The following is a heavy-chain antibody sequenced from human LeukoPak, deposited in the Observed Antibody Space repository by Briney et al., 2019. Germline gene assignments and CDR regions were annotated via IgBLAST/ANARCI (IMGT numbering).Heavy chain of an antibody. CDR3: ARARTYCGGSVYWYFDL. CDR1: GFTFSSYS. J-gene: IGHJ2*01. D-gene: IGHD4-23*01. CDR2: ISSSSSPI. Sequence: GGSLRLSCAASGFTFSSYSMNWVRQAPGKGLEWVSYISSSSSPIYYADSVKGRFTISRDNAKNSLYLQMNSLRDEDTAVYYCARARTYCGGSVYWYFDLWGRGTLVTVSS. V-gene: IGHV3-48*02.